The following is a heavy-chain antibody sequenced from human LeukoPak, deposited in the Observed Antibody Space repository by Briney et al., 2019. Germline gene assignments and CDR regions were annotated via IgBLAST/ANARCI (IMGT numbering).Heavy chain of an antibody. V-gene: IGHV4-4*07. CDR2: IYTSGST. CDR1: GGSISSYF. J-gene: IGHJ1*01. Sequence: PSETLSLTCTVSGGSISSYFWSWIRQPAGKGLEWIGRIYTSGSTNYNPSLKSRVTMSVDTSKNQFSLKLSSVTAADTAVYYCARAEYSSSSEAGRIEYFQHWGQGTLVTVSS. CDR3: ARAEYSSSSEAGRIEYFQH. D-gene: IGHD6-6*01.